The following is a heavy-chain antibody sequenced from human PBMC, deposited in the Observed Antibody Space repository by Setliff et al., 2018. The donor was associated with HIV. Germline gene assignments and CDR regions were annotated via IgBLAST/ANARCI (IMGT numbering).Heavy chain of an antibody. CDR1: GGSISSGGYY. D-gene: IGHD3-10*01. J-gene: IGHJ5*02. CDR3: ARHRAQRGSGTYYDDWFDP. Sequence: PSETLSLTCTVSGGSISSGGYYWSWIRQHPGKGLEWIGYIYYSGSTYYNPSLKSRVTISVDTSKNQFSLKLSSVTAADTAVYYCARHRAQRGSGTYYDDWFDPWGQGTLVTVSS. CDR2: IYYSGST. V-gene: IGHV4-31*03.